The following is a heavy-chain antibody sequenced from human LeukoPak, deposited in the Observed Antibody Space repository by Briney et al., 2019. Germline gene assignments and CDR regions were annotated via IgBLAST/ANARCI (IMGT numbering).Heavy chain of an antibody. Sequence: SETLSLTCTVSGGSISSYYWSWIRQPPGKGLEWIGYIYYSGSTNYNPSLKSRVTISVDTSKNQFSLELSSVTAADTAVYYCARSEGWLQYFHFDYWGQGTLVTVSS. CDR2: IYYSGST. CDR3: ARSEGWLQYFHFDY. CDR1: GGSISSYY. V-gene: IGHV4-59*08. D-gene: IGHD5-24*01. J-gene: IGHJ4*02.